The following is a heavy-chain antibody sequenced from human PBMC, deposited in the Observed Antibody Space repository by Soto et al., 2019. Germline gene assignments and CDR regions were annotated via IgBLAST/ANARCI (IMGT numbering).Heavy chain of an antibody. V-gene: IGHV1-69*01. CDR3: ARPDYDFWSGYYNPGYYGMDV. D-gene: IGHD3-3*01. CDR1: GGTFSSYA. Sequence: QVQLVQSGAEVKKPGSSVKVSCKASGGTFSSYAISWVRQAPGQGLEWMGGIIPIFGTANYAQKFQGRVTITADQSTSTAYMELSSLRSEDTAVYYCARPDYDFWSGYYNPGYYGMDVWGQGTTVTVSS. CDR2: IIPIFGTA. J-gene: IGHJ6*02.